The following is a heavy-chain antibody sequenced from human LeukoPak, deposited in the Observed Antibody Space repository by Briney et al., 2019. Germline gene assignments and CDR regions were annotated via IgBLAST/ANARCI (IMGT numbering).Heavy chain of an antibody. CDR3: ARHDLGTIVGASI. V-gene: IGHV4-59*08. Sequence: SETLSLTCTVSGGSISNYYWSWIRQPPGKGLEWIGYIYSSGSTHYNPSLQSRVTMSVDTSKNQFSLRLISVTAADTAVYYCARHDLGTIVGASIWGQGTLVTVSS. J-gene: IGHJ4*02. D-gene: IGHD1-26*01. CDR1: GGSISNYY. CDR2: IYSSGST.